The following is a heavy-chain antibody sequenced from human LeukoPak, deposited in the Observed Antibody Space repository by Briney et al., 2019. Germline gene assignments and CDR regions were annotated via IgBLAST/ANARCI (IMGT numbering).Heavy chain of an antibody. CDR1: GGSFSGYY. CDR2: INHSGST. CDR3: ARTPPHYYDSSGYYEDY. Sequence: PSETLSLTCAVYGGSFSGYYWSWIRQPPGKGLEWIGEINHSGSTNYNPSLKSRVTISVDKSKNQFSLKLSSVTAADTAVYYCARTPPHYYDSSGYYEDYWGQGTLVTVSS. J-gene: IGHJ4*02. V-gene: IGHV4-34*01. D-gene: IGHD3-22*01.